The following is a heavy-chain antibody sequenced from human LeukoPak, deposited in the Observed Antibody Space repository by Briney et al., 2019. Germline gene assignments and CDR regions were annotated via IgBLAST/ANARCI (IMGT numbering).Heavy chain of an antibody. CDR2: MNPNSGNT. J-gene: IGHJ3*02. CDR1: GYTFTSYD. V-gene: IGHV1-8*01. D-gene: IGHD5-24*01. Sequence: ASVKVSCKASGYTFTSYDINWVRQATGQGPEWMGWMNPNSGNTGYAQKFQGRVNMPRTTSISTAYMELSSLRSEDTAVYYCARGGLNEMAPSDGAFDIWGQGTMVTVSS. CDR3: ARGGLNEMAPSDGAFDI.